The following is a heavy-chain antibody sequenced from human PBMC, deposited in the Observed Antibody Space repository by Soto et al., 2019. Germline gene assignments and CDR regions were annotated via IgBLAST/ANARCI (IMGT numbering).Heavy chain of an antibody. Sequence: EVQLLESGGGLVQPGGSLRLSCAASGFTFSNYDMSWVRQAPGKGLEWVSVISATDGSTNYADSVQGRFTISRDDSKNTLYLQMNSLRAEDTAVYYCAKGGWLDDSVGQGTLVTVSA. J-gene: IGHJ5*01. CDR1: GFTFSNYD. CDR3: AKGGWLDDS. D-gene: IGHD6-19*01. CDR2: ISATDGST. V-gene: IGHV3-23*01.